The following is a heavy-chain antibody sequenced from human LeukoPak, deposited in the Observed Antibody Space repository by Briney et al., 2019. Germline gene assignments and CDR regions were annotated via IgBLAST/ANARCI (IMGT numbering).Heavy chain of an antibody. Sequence: PSETLSLTCTVSGGSISSGDYYWSWIRQPPGKGLEWIGYIYYSGSTYYNPSLKSRVTISVDTSKNQFSLKLSSVTAADTAVYYCASLYYDYVWGSYRSFDYWGQGTLVTVSS. D-gene: IGHD3-16*02. V-gene: IGHV4-30-4*01. J-gene: IGHJ4*02. CDR2: IYYSGST. CDR3: ASLYYDYVWGSYRSFDY. CDR1: GGSISSGDYY.